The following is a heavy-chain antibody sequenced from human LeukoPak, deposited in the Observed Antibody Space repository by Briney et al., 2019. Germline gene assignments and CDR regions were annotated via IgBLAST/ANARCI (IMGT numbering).Heavy chain of an antibody. D-gene: IGHD3-22*01. J-gene: IGHJ4*02. V-gene: IGHV3-7*05. CDR1: GFTFSRSW. CDR2: IKEDGSAQ. Sequence: PGGSLRLSCADSGFTFSRSWMTWVRQAPGKGLEWVANIKEDGSAQNYVDSVKGRFTISRDNAKNTLYLEMKSLRAEDTAVYYCARDAGYDRFDYWGQGTLVTASS. CDR3: ARDAGYDRFDY.